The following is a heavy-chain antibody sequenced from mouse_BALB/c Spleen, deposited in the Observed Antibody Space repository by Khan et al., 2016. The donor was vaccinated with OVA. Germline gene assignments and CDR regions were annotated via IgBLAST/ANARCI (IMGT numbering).Heavy chain of an antibody. CDR2: INTHTGEA. Sequence: QIQLVQSGPELQKPGETVKISCKASGYTFTNYGMNWVKQAPGKGLKWMGWINTHTGEATYADDFKGRFALSLETSASTAYLQIISLKNEDTATYFCARPPYFSYVMVYWGQGTSVTVSS. D-gene: IGHD2-10*01. CDR1: GYTFTNYG. J-gene: IGHJ4*01. V-gene: IGHV9-3-1*01. CDR3: ARPPYFSYVMVY.